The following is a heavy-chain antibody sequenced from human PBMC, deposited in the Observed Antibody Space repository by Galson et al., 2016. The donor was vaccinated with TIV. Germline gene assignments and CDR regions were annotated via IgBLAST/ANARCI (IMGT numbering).Heavy chain of an antibody. Sequence: PALVTPTQTLTLTCTFSGFSLNTTGVGVTWIRQPPGKALEWLAVIHWDDNKRSSPSMRSRLTITTDTSKNQVVLTMRNMDPVDTATYYCGHSGRLGNYYYVVLDVWGQGPTVTVSS. V-gene: IGHV2-5*02. CDR3: GHSGRLGNYYYVVLDV. CDR1: GFSLNTTGVG. CDR2: IHWDDNK. J-gene: IGHJ6*02. D-gene: IGHD3-22*01.